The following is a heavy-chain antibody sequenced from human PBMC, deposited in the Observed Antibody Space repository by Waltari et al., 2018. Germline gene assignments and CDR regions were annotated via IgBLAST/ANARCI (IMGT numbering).Heavy chain of an antibody. Sequence: EVQLVESGGALIQPGGSLRLSCGASGSTVSSTYMSCVRRAPGKGLEWVSLIYSDGTTFYADSVRGRFTISRDSSKNTLYLQMNSLRGEDTALYYCARDYDTLTGSCFDVWGRGTMVTVSS. CDR1: GSTVSSTY. V-gene: IGHV3-53*01. J-gene: IGHJ3*01. CDR2: IYSDGTT. CDR3: ARDYDTLTGSCFDV. D-gene: IGHD3-9*01.